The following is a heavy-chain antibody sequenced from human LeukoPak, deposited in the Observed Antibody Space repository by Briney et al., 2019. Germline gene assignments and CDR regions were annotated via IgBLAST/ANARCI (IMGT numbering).Heavy chain of an antibody. CDR3: ARARVGYCSGGSCYYFDY. Sequence: ASVKVSCKASGYTFTSYGISWVRQAPGQGLEWMGGIIPIFGTANYAQKFQGRVTITADESTSTAYMELSSLRSEDTAVYYCARARVGYCSGGSCYYFDYWGQGTLVTVSS. J-gene: IGHJ4*02. CDR2: IIPIFGTA. CDR1: GYTFTSYG. V-gene: IGHV1-69*13. D-gene: IGHD2-15*01.